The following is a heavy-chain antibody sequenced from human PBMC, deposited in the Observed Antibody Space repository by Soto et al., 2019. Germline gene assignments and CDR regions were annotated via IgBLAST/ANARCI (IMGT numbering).Heavy chain of an antibody. V-gene: IGHV1-58*01. CDR3: AATRRTHYYHYGMDV. CDR2: TVVGSGNT. CDR1: GFTFTSSA. Sequence: GASVKVSCKASGFTFTSSAVQWVRQARGQRLEWIGWTVVGSGNTNYAQKFQERVTITRDMSTSTAYMELSSLRSEDTAVYYCAATRRTHYYHYGMDVWGQGTTVTVSS. J-gene: IGHJ6*02.